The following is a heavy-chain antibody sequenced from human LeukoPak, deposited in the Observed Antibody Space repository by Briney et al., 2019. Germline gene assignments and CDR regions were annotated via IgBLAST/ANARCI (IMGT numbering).Heavy chain of an antibody. V-gene: IGHV3-48*03. J-gene: IGHJ4*02. D-gene: IGHD3-22*01. Sequence: GGSLRLSCEDSGFTFRSYEMNWVRQAPGKGLEWIAYLSSSGSAFSYADSVKGRFTISRDNSKNTLYLQMNSLRAEDTAVYYCAKRSGSGIVVVSNFDYWGQGTLVTVSS. CDR3: AKRSGSGIVVVSNFDY. CDR2: LSSSGSAF. CDR1: GFTFRSYE.